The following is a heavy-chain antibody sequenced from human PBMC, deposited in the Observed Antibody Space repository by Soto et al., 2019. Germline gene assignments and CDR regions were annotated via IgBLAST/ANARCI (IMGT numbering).Heavy chain of an antibody. Sequence: QVQLQESGPGLVKPSQTLSLTCTVSGGSFNIGDYYWSWIRQPPGKGLEWIGSIYYSGSTYYNPSLKSRINISVDTSKNQFSLRLSSVTAADTAVYYCASARFYYDSSEGRYGMDVWGQGTTVTVSS. V-gene: IGHV4-30-4*01. CDR2: IYYSGST. J-gene: IGHJ6*02. CDR3: ASARFYYDSSEGRYGMDV. CDR1: GGSFNIGDYY. D-gene: IGHD3-22*01.